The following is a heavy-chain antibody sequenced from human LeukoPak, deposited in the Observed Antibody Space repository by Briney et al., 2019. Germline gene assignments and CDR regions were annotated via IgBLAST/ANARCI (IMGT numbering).Heavy chain of an antibody. V-gene: IGHV4-39*01. J-gene: IGHJ4*02. D-gene: IGHD6-19*01. CDR2: IYYSGST. Sequence: SETLSLTYSVSGDSISSSNYYWGWIRQPPGKGLEWIGSIYYSGSTYYNASLKSRVTISVDTSKNQFSLKLSVTAADTAVYYCARHGVAGGFDYWGQGTLVTVSS. CDR3: ARHGVAGGFDY. CDR1: GDSISSSNYY.